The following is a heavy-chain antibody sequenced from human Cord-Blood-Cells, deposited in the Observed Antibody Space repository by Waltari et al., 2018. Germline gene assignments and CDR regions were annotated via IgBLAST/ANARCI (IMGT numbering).Heavy chain of an antibody. D-gene: IGHD6-13*01. J-gene: IGHJ4*02. CDR3: ARVQGSSSWFDY. CDR1: GGHISRYY. V-gene: IGHV4-4*07. Sequence: QVQLQESGPGLGKPSATLSLPCTVSGGHISRYYWSWIRQPAGKGLEWIGRIYTSGSTNYNPSVKSRVTMSVDTSKNQFSLKLSSVTAADTAVYYCARVQGSSSWFDYWGQGTLVTVSS. CDR2: IYTSGST.